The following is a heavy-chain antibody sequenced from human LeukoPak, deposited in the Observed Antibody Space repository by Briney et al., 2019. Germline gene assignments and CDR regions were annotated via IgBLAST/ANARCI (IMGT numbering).Heavy chain of an antibody. Sequence: GGSLRLSCAASGFTFSSYWMHWVRQAPGKEVVLVSGTNTDGSRTMYADSVKGRFTIARDNAKNTLYLQMNSLRAEDMAVYYCYGANAEHWGQGTVVTVSS. J-gene: IGHJ1*01. CDR3: YGANAEH. CDR2: TNTDGSRT. V-gene: IGHV3-74*03. D-gene: IGHD4-23*01. CDR1: GFTFSSYW.